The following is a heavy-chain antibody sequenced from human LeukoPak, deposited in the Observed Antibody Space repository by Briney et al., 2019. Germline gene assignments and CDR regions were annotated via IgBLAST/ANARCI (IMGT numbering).Heavy chain of an antibody. CDR3: ARQVKKSSGWYFDF. CDR1: GGSISSYY. CDR2: IYYTRST. V-gene: IGHV4-59*08. D-gene: IGHD6-19*01. Sequence: PSETLSLTCTVSGGSISSYYWSWIRQPPGKGLEWIGYIYYTRSTNYDPSLKSRVTISMDTPKNQFSLNLTSVAAADTAVYYCARQVKKSSGWYFDFWGQGTLVTVSS. J-gene: IGHJ4*02.